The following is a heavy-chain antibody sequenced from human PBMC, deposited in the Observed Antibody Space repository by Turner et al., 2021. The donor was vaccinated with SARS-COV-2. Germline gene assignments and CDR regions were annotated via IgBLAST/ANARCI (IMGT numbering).Heavy chain of an antibody. Sequence: QQQLQESGPGLVKPSETLSLTCTVSGGSISSSSYYWGWIRQPPGKGLEWIGSIYYSGSTYYNPSLKSRVTISVDTSKNQFSLKLSSVTAADTAVYYCAGEVVVLTTTHYGMDVWGQGTTVTVSS. CDR3: AGEVVVLTTTHYGMDV. J-gene: IGHJ6*02. CDR1: GGSISSSSYY. CDR2: IYYSGST. D-gene: IGHD1-26*01. V-gene: IGHV4-39*01.